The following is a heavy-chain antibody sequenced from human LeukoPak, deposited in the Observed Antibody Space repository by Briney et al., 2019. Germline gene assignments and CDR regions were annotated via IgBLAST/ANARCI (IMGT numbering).Heavy chain of an antibody. V-gene: IGHV3-21*01. J-gene: IGHJ6*02. CDR3: AREYGGLNLRGSWYSSGMDV. Sequence: PGGSLRLSCAASGFTFSSYSMNWVRQAPGKGLEWVSSISSSSSYIYYADSVKGRFTISRDNAKNSLYLQMNSLRAEDTAVYYCAREYGGLNLRGSWYSSGMDVWGQGTTVTVSS. CDR2: ISSSSSYI. CDR1: GFTFSSYS. D-gene: IGHD6-13*01.